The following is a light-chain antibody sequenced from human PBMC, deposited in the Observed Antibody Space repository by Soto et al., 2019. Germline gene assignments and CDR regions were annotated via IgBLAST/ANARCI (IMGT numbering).Light chain of an antibody. J-gene: IGLJ3*02. V-gene: IGLV2-8*01. CDR3: NAYAGSNNWV. CDR2: EVS. CDR1: SSDVGGYNY. Sequence: QSALTQPPSASGSPGQSVTISCTGTSSDVGGYNYVSWYQQHLGKAPKLIIYEVSKWPSGIPDRFSGSKSGNTASLTVSGLQAEDEADYYCNAYAGSNNWVFGGGTKVTVL.